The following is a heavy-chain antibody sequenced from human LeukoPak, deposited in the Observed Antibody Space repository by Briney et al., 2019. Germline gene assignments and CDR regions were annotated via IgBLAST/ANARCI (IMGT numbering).Heavy chain of an antibody. D-gene: IGHD1-20*01. Sequence: ASVKVSCKASGYSFTSNYIHWVQQAPGQGLEWMGIINPSGGSTSYAQKFQGRVTMTRDTSTSTVYMELSSLRSEDTAVYYCASAPYNWNVNKRWFDYWGQGTLVTVSS. CDR1: GYSFTSNY. CDR3: ASAPYNWNVNKRWFDY. V-gene: IGHV1-46*01. J-gene: IGHJ4*02. CDR2: INPSGGST.